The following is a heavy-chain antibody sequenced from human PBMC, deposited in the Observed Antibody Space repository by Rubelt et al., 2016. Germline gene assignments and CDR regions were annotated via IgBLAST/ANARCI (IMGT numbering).Heavy chain of an antibody. CDR2: IRPTGDVT. CDR3: ARDDDWRPDY. Sequence: QVQLVQSGAEVKEPGASVKVSCKASGYTFSGHFMCWIRKAPGQGLEWMGWIRPTGDVTHYTQKFKGRVTLTRDTSISTVYMERTRLTSDDTAVYYCARDDDWRPDYWGQGTLVTVSS. CDR1: GYTFSGHF. J-gene: IGHJ4*02. D-gene: IGHD3-9*01. V-gene: IGHV1-2*02.